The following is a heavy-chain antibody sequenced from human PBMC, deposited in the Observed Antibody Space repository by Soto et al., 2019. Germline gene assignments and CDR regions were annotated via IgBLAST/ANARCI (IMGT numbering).Heavy chain of an antibody. CDR1: GGSFSGYY. Sequence: QVQLQQWGAGLLKPSETLSLTCAVYGGSFSGYYWNWIRQPPGKGLEWIGENNERGSTKYNPSLKSRVTISVVTTKDQFSLKLSSVTAADRAVYYCARGLILWYWELSRRGDHYYFMDVWGKGTTVTVSS. CDR2: NNERGST. V-gene: IGHV4-34*01. CDR3: ARGLILWYWELSRRGDHYYFMDV. J-gene: IGHJ6*03. D-gene: IGHD3-10*01.